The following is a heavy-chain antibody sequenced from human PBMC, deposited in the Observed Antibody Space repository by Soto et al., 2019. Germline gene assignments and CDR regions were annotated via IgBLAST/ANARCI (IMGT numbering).Heavy chain of an antibody. CDR2: IIPIFGTA. J-gene: IGHJ6*02. CDR3: AYTAYCGGDCPNYYYYYGMDV. Sequence: GASVKVSCKASGGTFSSYAISWARQAPGQGLEWMGGIIPIFGTANYAQKFQGRVTITADESTSTAYMELSSLRSEDTAVYYCAYTAYCGGDCPNYYYYYGMDVWGQGTTVTVSS. D-gene: IGHD2-21*02. CDR1: GGTFSSYA. V-gene: IGHV1-69*13.